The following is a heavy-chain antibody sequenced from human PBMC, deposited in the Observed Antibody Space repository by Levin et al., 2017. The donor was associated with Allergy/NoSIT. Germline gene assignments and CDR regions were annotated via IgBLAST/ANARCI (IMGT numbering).Heavy chain of an antibody. CDR2: IKSDGSST. CDR3: ARTFCGGDCFGYFQH. J-gene: IGHJ1*01. D-gene: IGHD2-21*02. V-gene: IGHV3-74*01. Sequence: PGESLKISCAASGFTFSTYWMHWVRQAPGKGLVWVSRIKSDGSSTTYADSVKGRFTISRDNAKNTLYLQMNSLRAEDTAVYYCARTFCGGDCFGYFQHWGQGTLVTVSS. CDR1: GFTFSTYW.